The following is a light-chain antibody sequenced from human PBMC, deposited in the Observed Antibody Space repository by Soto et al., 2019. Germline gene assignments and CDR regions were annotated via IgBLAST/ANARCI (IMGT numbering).Light chain of an antibody. CDR3: QQYETKHWSLS. Sequence: DIVLTQSPDSLAVSLGERATINCKSSQSVSRSSTNKHYLDWYQQKPGQSPRLLIYWASTRESGVPDRFSGSGSGTDFTLTIINLQAEDVAVYSCQQYETKHWSLSFGGGTKVEIK. CDR2: WAS. V-gene: IGKV4-1*01. J-gene: IGKJ4*01. CDR1: QSVSRSSTNKHY.